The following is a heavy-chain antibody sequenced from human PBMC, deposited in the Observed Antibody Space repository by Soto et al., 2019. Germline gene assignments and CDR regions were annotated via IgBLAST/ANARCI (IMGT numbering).Heavy chain of an antibody. J-gene: IGHJ4*02. Sequence: PSETLSLTCTVSGGSISSSSYYWGWIRQPPGKGLEWIGSIYYSGSTYYNPSLKSRVTISVDTSKNQFSLKLSSVTAADTAVYYCARHQDGYNWGNFDYWGQGTLVTVSS. D-gene: IGHD5-12*01. V-gene: IGHV4-39*01. CDR2: IYYSGST. CDR1: GGSISSSSYY. CDR3: ARHQDGYNWGNFDY.